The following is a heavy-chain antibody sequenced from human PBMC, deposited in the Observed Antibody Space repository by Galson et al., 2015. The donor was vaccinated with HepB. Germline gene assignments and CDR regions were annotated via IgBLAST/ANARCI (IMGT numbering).Heavy chain of an antibody. CDR3: ARDFGEATYWYYGLDV. CDR1: GFTFSTYV. J-gene: IGHJ6*02. Sequence: SLRLSCAASGFTFSTYVMHWVRQAPGKGLEWVAVIWYDGSKQYYADSVKGRFTISRDNSQNTLNLQMNSLRAEDTAVYYCARDFGEATYWYYGLDVWGQGTTVTVSS. CDR2: IWYDGSKQ. D-gene: IGHD3-10*01. V-gene: IGHV3-33*01.